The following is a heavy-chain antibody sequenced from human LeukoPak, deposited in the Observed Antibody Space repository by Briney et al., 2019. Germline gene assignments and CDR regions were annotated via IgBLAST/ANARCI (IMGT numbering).Heavy chain of an antibody. J-gene: IGHJ6*03. CDR2: IYYSGST. CDR3: ARAPSNYYSYYYMDV. V-gene: IGHV4-39*07. D-gene: IGHD4-11*01. CDR1: GGSISSSSYY. Sequence: SETLSLTCTVSGGSISSSSYYWGWIRQPPGKGLEWIGSIYYSGSTYYNPSLKSRVTISADTSKNQFSLKLSSVTAADTAVYYCARAPSNYYSYYYMDVWGKGTTVTVSS.